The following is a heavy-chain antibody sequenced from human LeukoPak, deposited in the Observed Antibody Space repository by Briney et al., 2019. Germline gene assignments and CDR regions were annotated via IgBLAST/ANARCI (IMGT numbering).Heavy chain of an antibody. Sequence: GGSLRLSCAASGFTVSSNYMSWVRQAPGKGLEWVSVIYSGGSTYYADSVKGRFTISRDNSKNTLYPQMNSLRAEDTAVYYCARASYGGYGLDYYFDYWGQGTLVTVSS. CDR2: IYSGGST. J-gene: IGHJ4*02. CDR1: GFTVSSNY. V-gene: IGHV3-66*01. D-gene: IGHD5-12*01. CDR3: ARASYGGYGLDYYFDY.